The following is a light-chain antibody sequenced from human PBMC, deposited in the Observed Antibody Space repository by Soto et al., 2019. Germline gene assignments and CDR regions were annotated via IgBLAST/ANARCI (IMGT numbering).Light chain of an antibody. CDR1: QDISVW. V-gene: IGKV1D-12*01. CDR3: QQANSFPRT. J-gene: IGKJ3*01. CDR2: AAS. Sequence: DIQMTQSPSSVSASVGDRVTITCRASQDISVWLAWYQQKPGKAPKLLIYAASNLQTGVPSRFSGSGSGTDFTLTISSLQPEDFATYYCQQANSFPRTFGPGTKVDIX.